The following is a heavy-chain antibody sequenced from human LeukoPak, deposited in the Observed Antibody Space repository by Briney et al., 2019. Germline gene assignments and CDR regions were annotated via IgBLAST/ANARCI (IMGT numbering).Heavy chain of an antibody. CDR2: IYPGDSDT. CDR1: GYSFTSYW. D-gene: IGHD6-13*01. V-gene: IGHV5-51*01. CDR3: ARVKNGYSSSWTSVDY. Sequence: GESLKISCKGSGYSFTSYWIGWLRQMPGKGLEGMEIIYPGDSDTRYSPSFQGQVTISADKSISTAYLQWSSLKASDTAMYYCARVKNGYSSSWTSVDYWGQGTLVSVSS. J-gene: IGHJ4*02.